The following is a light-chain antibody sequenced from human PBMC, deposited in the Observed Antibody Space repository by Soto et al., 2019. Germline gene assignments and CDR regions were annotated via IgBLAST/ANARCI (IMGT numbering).Light chain of an antibody. Sequence: DIVMTQSPDSLAVSLGERATINCKSSQSVLYSSNNKNYLAWYQQKPGQPPKLLIYWASTRESGVPDRFSGSGSGTDFTLTISSLQAEDVAGYYCQQYYSTPPITFGHGTRLEIK. J-gene: IGKJ5*01. V-gene: IGKV4-1*01. CDR2: WAS. CDR1: QSVLYSSNNKNY. CDR3: QQYYSTPPIT.